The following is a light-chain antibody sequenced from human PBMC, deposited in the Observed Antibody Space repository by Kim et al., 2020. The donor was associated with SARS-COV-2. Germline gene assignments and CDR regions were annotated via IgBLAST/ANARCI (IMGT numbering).Light chain of an antibody. V-gene: IGLV1-40*01. CDR1: SSNIGAGFD. J-gene: IGLJ3*02. CDR3: QSYDTSLSGAL. Sequence: TFTISCPGSSSNIGAGFDVHWYQQLPDTAPKVLIYGDTKRPSGVPDRFSGSKSVTSASLVITRLQAEDEAIYYCQSYDTSLSGALFGGGTRLTVL. CDR2: GDT.